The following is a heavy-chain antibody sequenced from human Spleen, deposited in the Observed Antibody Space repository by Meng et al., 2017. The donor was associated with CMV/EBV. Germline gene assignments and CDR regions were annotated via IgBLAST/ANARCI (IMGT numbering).Heavy chain of an antibody. CDR3: ARGDLPGARGDVAFYHFYYAMDV. J-gene: IGHJ6*02. Sequence: GGSLRLSCAASGFTLRRYGMHWVRQAPGKGLEWVAFKRYDGNNEYYADSVKGRFTISRDNAKSSLYLQMNSLSAEDTAVFYCARGDLPGARGDVAFYHFYYAMDVWGQGTTVTVSS. V-gene: IGHV3-30*02. CDR2: KRYDGNNE. D-gene: IGHD2-2*01. CDR1: GFTLRRYG.